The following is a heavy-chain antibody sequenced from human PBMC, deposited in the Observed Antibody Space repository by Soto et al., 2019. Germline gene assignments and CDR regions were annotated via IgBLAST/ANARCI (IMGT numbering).Heavy chain of an antibody. CDR3: ARQWDYYDSSGYPYYFDY. CDR1: GGSISSSSYY. D-gene: IGHD3-22*01. J-gene: IGHJ4*02. Sequence: SETLSLTCTVSGGSISSSSYYWGWIRQPPGKGLEWIGSIYYSGSTYYNPSLKSRVTISVDTSKNQFSLNLSSVTAADTAIYYCARQWDYYDSSGYPYYFDYWGQGTLVTVPQ. CDR2: IYYSGST. V-gene: IGHV4-39*01.